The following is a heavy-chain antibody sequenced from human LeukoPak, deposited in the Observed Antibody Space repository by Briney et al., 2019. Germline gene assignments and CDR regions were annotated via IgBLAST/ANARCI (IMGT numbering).Heavy chain of an antibody. Sequence: GGSLTLSCAASGFIFSGSAMHWVRQASGKGLEWVGRIRNKANSYATAYAASVTGRFTISRDDSKNTAYLQMNSLKTEDTAVYYCTRHLERNGDYYYYMDVWGKGTTVTIS. CDR3: TRHLERNGDYYYYMDV. CDR2: IRNKANSYAT. V-gene: IGHV3-73*01. D-gene: IGHD1-1*01. CDR1: GFIFSGSA. J-gene: IGHJ6*03.